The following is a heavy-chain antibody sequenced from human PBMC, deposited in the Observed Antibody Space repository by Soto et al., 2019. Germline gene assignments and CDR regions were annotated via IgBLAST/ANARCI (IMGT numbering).Heavy chain of an antibody. D-gene: IGHD3-9*01. V-gene: IGHV4-39*01. CDR2: IYYSGST. J-gene: IGHJ4*02. CDR1: GGTIRSSRYY. Sequence: SETLSLTCTVSGGTIRSSRYYWCCIRQPPGKGLEWIGSIYYSGSTYYNPSLKSRVTISVDMSKNQFSLKLSSVTAADTAVYYCAGIHYMKVLPGYSIDYRGQGTLVTGSA. CDR3: AGIHYMKVLPGYSIDY.